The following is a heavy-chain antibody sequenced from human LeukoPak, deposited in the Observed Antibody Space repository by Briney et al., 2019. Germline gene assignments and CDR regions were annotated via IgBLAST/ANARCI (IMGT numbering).Heavy chain of an antibody. V-gene: IGHV1-18*01. Sequence: ASVKVSCKASGYTFTSYGNRWVRQAPAQGREWMGWISAYHGNTNYAQKVQGRVTMTTDTSTSTAYMELRSLRSDDTAVYYCATGKRPAANFDYWGQGTLVTVSS. D-gene: IGHD2-2*01. J-gene: IGHJ4*02. CDR3: ATGKRPAANFDY. CDR2: ISAYHGNT. CDR1: GYTFTSYG.